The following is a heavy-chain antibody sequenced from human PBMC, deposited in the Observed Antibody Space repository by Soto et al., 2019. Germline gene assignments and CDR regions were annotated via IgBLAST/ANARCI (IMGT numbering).Heavy chain of an antibody. CDR3: ASSGAGGSYYYYYMDV. J-gene: IGHJ6*03. D-gene: IGHD1-26*01. V-gene: IGHV4-39*01. CDR2: IYYSGST. CDR1: GGSISSSSYY. Sequence: SETLSLTCTVSGGSISSSSYYWGWIRQPPGKGLEWIGSIYYSGSTYYNPSLKSRVTISVDTSKNQFSLKLSSVTAADTAVYYCASSGAGGSYYYYYMDVWGKGTTVTVSS.